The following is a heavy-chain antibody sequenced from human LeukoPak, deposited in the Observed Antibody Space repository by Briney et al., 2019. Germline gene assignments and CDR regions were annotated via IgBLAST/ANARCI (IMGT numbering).Heavy chain of an antibody. CDR3: VMFETIAVAGPDY. D-gene: IGHD6-19*01. Sequence: GGSLRLSCAASGFAFSTFAMNWVRQAPGKGLEWVSSISRDSNYIFYADSVKGRFTISRDNTKNSLSLQMNSLGAEDTAVYYCVMFETIAVAGPDYWGQGTLVTVSS. J-gene: IGHJ4*02. CDR2: ISRDSNYI. V-gene: IGHV3-21*01. CDR1: GFAFSTFA.